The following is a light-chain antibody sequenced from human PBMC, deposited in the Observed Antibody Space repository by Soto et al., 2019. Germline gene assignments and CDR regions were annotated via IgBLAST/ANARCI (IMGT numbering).Light chain of an antibody. CDR1: QSVSSN. CDR3: QHYNNWPPWT. Sequence: EIVMTQSPATLSVSPGERATLSCRASQSVSSNLAWYQHKPGQAPRLLIYGASARATGIPARFSGSWSGTEFTLTISRLQSEDFAVYYCQHYNNWPPWTFGQGIKVEIK. V-gene: IGKV3-15*01. J-gene: IGKJ1*01. CDR2: GAS.